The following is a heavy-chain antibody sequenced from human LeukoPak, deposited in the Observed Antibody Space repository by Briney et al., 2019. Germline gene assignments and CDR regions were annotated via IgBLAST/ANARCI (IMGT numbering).Heavy chain of an antibody. D-gene: IGHD5-12*01. CDR3: ARDLARIVATIADY. Sequence: GGSLRLSCAASGFTFSSYAMHWVRQAPGKGLEWVAVISYDGSNKYYADSVKGRFTISRDNSKNTLYLQMDSLRAEDTAVYYCARDLARIVATIADYWGQGTLVTVSS. J-gene: IGHJ4*02. V-gene: IGHV3-30*04. CDR1: GFTFSSYA. CDR2: ISYDGSNK.